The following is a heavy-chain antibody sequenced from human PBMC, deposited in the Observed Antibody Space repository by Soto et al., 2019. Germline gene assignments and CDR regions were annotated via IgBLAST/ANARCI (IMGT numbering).Heavy chain of an antibody. V-gene: IGHV4-30-2*01. CDR1: GGSISSGGYS. D-gene: IGHD4-17*01. CDR2: TYHSGST. J-gene: IGHJ6*02. Sequence: QLQLQESGSGLVKPSQTLSLTCAVSGGSISSGGYSWSWIRQPPGKGLEWIGYTYHSGSTYYNPSLKSRVPISVDRSKTQFSLTLSSVTPADTAVYYCARARYGVCGYGMDGWGQGTTVTVSS. CDR3: ARARYGVCGYGMDG.